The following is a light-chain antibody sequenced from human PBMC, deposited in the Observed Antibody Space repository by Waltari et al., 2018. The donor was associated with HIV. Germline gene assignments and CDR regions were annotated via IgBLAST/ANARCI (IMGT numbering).Light chain of an antibody. J-gene: IGLJ2*01. CDR2: VKSDGTH. CDR3: QTWDTYIPVI. V-gene: IGLV4-69*01. Sequence: QLVLTQSPSASASLGASVKLTCTLSTGYTGYAIAWHQHQPPTGPRFLMKVKSDGTHRKGDGIPDRFSGSSSGAERYLTISSLQSEDEADYYCQTWDTYIPVIFGGGTKLTVL. CDR1: TGYTGYA.